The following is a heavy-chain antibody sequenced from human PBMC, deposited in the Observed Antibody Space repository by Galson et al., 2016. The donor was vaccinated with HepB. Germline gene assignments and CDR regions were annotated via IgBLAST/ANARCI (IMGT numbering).Heavy chain of an antibody. V-gene: IGHV3-23*01. CDR1: GFTFSNAW. CDR3: AKAFGTGFWSGYDY. J-gene: IGHJ4*02. CDR2: ITGSGDKT. Sequence: SLRLSCAASGFTFSNAWMSWVRQAPGKGLEWVSGITGSGDKTLYADSVKGRFTISRDNSKNTLYLQMNSLRAEDTAVYYCAKAFGTGFWSGYDYWGQGTLVSVSS. D-gene: IGHD3-3*01.